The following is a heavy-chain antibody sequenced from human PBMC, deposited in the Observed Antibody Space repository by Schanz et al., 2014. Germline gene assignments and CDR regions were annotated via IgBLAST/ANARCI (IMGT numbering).Heavy chain of an antibody. D-gene: IGHD3-10*01. CDR2: IIPILGIA. J-gene: IGHJ5*02. CDR1: GGTFSTYP. V-gene: IGHV1-69*02. CDR3: ARRRRMGISMVRGILKGWFDP. Sequence: QVQLVQSGAEVKKPGSSMKVSCKASGGTFSTYPINWLRQAPGQGLEWMGRIIPILGIANYAQKVQGRVTMTTDTSTGTAYMELRSLRSDDTAVYYCARRRRMGISMVRGILKGWFDPWGQGTLVTVSS.